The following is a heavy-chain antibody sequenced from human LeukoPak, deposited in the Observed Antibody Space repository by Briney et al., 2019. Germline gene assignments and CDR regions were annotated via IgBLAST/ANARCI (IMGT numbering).Heavy chain of an antibody. Sequence: ASVKVSCKASGYTFTGYYMHWVRQAPGQGLEWMGWINPNSGGTNYAQKFQGRVTMTRDTSISTAYMELSRLRSDDTAVYYCARLGQMLLAVADTNYYYYYMDVWGKGTTVTVSS. J-gene: IGHJ6*03. D-gene: IGHD6-19*01. CDR3: ARLGQMLLAVADTNYYYYYMDV. V-gene: IGHV1-2*02. CDR2: INPNSGGT. CDR1: GYTFTGYY.